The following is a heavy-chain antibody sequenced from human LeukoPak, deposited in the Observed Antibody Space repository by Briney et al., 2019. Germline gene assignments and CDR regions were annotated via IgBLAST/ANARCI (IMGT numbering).Heavy chain of an antibody. Sequence: KTSETLSLTCAVYGGSFSGYYWSWIRQPPGKGLEWIVEINHSGSTNYNPSLKSRVTISVDTSKNQFSLKLSSVTAADTAVYYCARPFMVRGVKYIGGYYYMDVWGKGTTVTVSS. CDR3: ARPFMVRGVKYIGGYYYMDV. V-gene: IGHV4-34*01. D-gene: IGHD3-10*01. J-gene: IGHJ6*03. CDR1: GGSFSGYY. CDR2: INHSGST.